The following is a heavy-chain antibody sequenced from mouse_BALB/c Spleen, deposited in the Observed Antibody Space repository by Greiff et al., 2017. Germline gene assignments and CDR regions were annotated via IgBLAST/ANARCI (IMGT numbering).Heavy chain of an antibody. CDR1: GFTFSDYY. CDR2: ISDGGSYT. D-gene: IGHD1-1*01. CDR3: ARDYYGSSSDY. V-gene: IGHV5-4*02. Sequence: EVKLMESGGGLVKPGGSLKLSCAASGFTFSDYYMYWVRQTPEKRLEWVATISDGGSYTYYPDSVKGRFTISRDNAKNNLYLQMSSLKSEDTAMYYCARDYYGSSSDYWGQGTTLTVSS. J-gene: IGHJ2*01.